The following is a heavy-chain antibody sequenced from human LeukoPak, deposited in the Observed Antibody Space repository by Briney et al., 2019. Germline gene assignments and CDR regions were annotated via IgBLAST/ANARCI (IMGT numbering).Heavy chain of an antibody. Sequence: GASVKVSCKASGYTFTSYGISWVRQAPGQGLEWMGGIIPIFGTANYAQKFQGRVTITTDESTSTAYMELSSLRSEDTAVYYCARLPAATRAFDIWGQGTMVTVSS. CDR3: ARLPAATRAFDI. V-gene: IGHV1-69*05. CDR1: GYTFTSYG. J-gene: IGHJ3*02. D-gene: IGHD2-2*01. CDR2: IIPIFGTA.